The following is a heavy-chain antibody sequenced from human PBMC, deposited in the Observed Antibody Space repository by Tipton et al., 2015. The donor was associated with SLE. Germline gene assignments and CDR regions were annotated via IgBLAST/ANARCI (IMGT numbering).Heavy chain of an antibody. CDR1: GFSFSDYW. D-gene: IGHD5-24*01. CDR3: ARGPDGYSYAFDY. Sequence: SLRLSCLASGFSFSDYWMSWVRQTPGRGLEWVANIKEDGSEKYFVDSVKGRFTISRDNAKNSLYLQMNSLRAEDTAVYYCARGPDGYSYAFDYWGQGTLVTVSS. CDR2: IKEDGSEK. J-gene: IGHJ4*02. V-gene: IGHV3-7*01.